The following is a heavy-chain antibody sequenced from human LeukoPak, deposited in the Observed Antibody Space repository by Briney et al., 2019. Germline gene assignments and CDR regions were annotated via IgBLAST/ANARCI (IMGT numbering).Heavy chain of an antibody. CDR2: IWYDGSNK. CDR1: GFTFSSYG. D-gene: IGHD6-19*01. J-gene: IGHJ6*02. Sequence: GGSLRLSCAASGFTFSSYGMPWVRQAPGKGLEWVAVIWYDGSNKYYADSVKGRFTISRDNAKNSLYLQMNSLRAEDTAVYYCARDSVRKAVADDNYYYYGMDVWGQGTTVTVSS. V-gene: IGHV3-33*01. CDR3: ARDSVRKAVADDNYYYYGMDV.